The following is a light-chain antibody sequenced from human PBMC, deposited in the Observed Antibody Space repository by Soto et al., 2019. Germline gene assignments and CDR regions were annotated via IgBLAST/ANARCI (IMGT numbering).Light chain of an antibody. J-gene: IGKJ4*01. CDR2: AAS. V-gene: IGKV1-9*01. CDR1: QGISSY. CDR3: QQLNSYPLT. Sequence: IQLTQSPSSLSASVGDRVTITCRASQGISSYLAWYQQKPGKAPKLLIYAASTLQSGVPSRFSGSGSGTDFTLTISSLPPEDFASYYCQQLNSYPLTFGGGTKVEI.